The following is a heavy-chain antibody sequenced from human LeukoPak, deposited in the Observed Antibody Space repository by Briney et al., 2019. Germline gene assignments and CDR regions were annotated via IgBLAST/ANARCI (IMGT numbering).Heavy chain of an antibody. CDR2: ISSSSSYI. CDR1: GFTFNTYT. J-gene: IGHJ4*02. Sequence: GGSLRLSCAASGFTFNTYTMNWVRQAPGKGLEWVSSISSSSSYIYYADSVKGRFTISRDNAKNSLYLQMNSLRAEDTAVYYCARDSYYGSGSYSFDYWGQGTLVTVSS. CDR3: ARDSYYGSGSYSFDY. D-gene: IGHD3-10*01. V-gene: IGHV3-21*01.